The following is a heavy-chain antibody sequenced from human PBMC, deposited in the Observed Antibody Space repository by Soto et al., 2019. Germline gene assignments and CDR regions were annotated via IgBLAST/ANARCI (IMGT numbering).Heavy chain of an antibody. CDR2: ISGSGGST. CDR3: AKDGDSSGWYGAGWYFDL. V-gene: IGHV3-23*01. J-gene: IGHJ2*01. Sequence: EVQLLGSGGGLVQPGGSLRLSCAASGFTFSSYAMSWVRQAPGKGLEWVSAISGSGGSTYYADSVKGRFTISRDNSKNTLYLQMNSLRAEDTAVYYCAKDGDSSGWYGAGWYFDLWGRGTLVTVSS. CDR1: GFTFSSYA. D-gene: IGHD6-19*01.